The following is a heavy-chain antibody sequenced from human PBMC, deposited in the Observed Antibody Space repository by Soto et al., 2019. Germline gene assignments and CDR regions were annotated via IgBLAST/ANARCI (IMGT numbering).Heavy chain of an antibody. CDR3: ARARSGSYGFWYFDL. Sequence: SETMSLTCTVSGGSIGGVGYYWSWISQHPGKGLEWIGYIYYSGSTYYNPSLKSRVTISVDTSKNQFSLKLNSVTAADTAVYYCARARSGSYGFWYFDLWGRGTLVTVPQ. V-gene: IGHV4-31*03. J-gene: IGHJ2*01. CDR2: IYYSGST. D-gene: IGHD3-10*01. CDR1: GGSIGGVGYY.